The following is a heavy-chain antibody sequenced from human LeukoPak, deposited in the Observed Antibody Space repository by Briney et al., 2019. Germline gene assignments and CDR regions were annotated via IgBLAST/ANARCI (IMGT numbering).Heavy chain of an antibody. J-gene: IGHJ3*02. CDR1: GGSISTDY. V-gene: IGHV4-59*12. Sequence: SETLSLTCTVSGGSISTDYWSWIRQPPGKGLEWIGYIYYSGSTNYNPSLKSRVTMSVDTSKNQFSLKLSSVTAADTAVYYCARAKYYDSSGYYLGYDAFDIWGQGTMVTVSS. CDR3: ARAKYYDSSGYYLGYDAFDI. CDR2: IYYSGST. D-gene: IGHD3-22*01.